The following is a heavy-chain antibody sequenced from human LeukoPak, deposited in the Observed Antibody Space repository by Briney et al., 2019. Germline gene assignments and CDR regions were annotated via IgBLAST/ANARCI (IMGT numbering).Heavy chain of an antibody. CDR1: GFTLSSYE. J-gene: IGHJ4*02. CDR2: ISRTGNSI. Sequence: GGSLRLSCAASGFTLSSYEMNWGRLAPGKGLEWISYISRTGNSIYYADSVKGRFTISRDSAKNSLYLQMNSLRAEDTAVYYCTRGPYSSNWYVDYWGQGTLVTVAS. D-gene: IGHD6-13*01. CDR3: TRGPYSSNWYVDY. V-gene: IGHV3-48*03.